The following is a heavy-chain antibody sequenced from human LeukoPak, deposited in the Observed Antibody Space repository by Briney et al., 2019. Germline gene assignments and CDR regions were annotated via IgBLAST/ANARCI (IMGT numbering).Heavy chain of an antibody. CDR2: FSHDGSST. CDR3: ARERIAAAGKGFDP. J-gene: IGHJ5*02. V-gene: IGHV3-30-3*01. CDR1: GFTVSNSG. D-gene: IGHD6-13*01. Sequence: GGSLRLSCAASGFTVSNSGIHWVRQAPGKGLEWVAVFSHDGSSTYYADSVKGRFTISRDNAKNSLYLQMNSLRAEDTAVYHCARERIAAAGKGFDPWGQGTLVTVSS.